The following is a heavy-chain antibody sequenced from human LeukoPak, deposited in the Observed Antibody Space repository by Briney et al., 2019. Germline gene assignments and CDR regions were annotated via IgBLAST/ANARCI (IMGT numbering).Heavy chain of an antibody. CDR3: AGGHCSGGSCSLSGP. CDR1: GFTFSSYA. CDR2: ISYDGSNK. J-gene: IGHJ5*02. Sequence: GRSLRLSCAASGFTFSSYAMHWVRQAPGRGLEGVAVISYDGSNKYYADSVKGRFTISRDNSNNTLYLQMNSLRAEDTAVYYCAGGHCSGGSCSLSGPWGQGTLVTVSS. D-gene: IGHD2-15*01. V-gene: IGHV3-30-3*01.